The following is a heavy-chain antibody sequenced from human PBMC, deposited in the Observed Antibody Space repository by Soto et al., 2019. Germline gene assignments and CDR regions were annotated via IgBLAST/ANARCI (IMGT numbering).Heavy chain of an antibody. J-gene: IGHJ5*02. CDR2: INHSGST. D-gene: IGHD2-2*01. CDR3: ARGLGYCSSTSCKGEDWFDP. V-gene: IGHV4-34*01. Sequence: SDTLSLICAVYGGSFSGYYWSWIRQPPGKGLEWIGEINHSGSTNYNPSLKSRVTISVDTSKNQFSLKLSSVTAADTAVYYCARGLGYCSSTSCKGEDWFDPWGQVPLVPVSS. CDR1: GGSFSGYY.